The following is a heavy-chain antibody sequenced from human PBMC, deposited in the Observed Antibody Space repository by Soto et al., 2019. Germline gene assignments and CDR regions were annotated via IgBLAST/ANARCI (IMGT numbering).Heavy chain of an antibody. D-gene: IGHD6-19*01. J-gene: IGHJ4*02. CDR3: AGEKDSCWYNY. V-gene: IGHV1-69*01. Sequence: QVQLVQSGAEVKKPGSSVKVSCKASGGTFSSYAISWVRQAPGQGLEWMGVIIPIFGTANYAQNFQGKVTSPADESTSSVYIEKTTMKSWATDAYYYAGEKDSCWYNYWGQGTPVTVSS. CDR2: IIPIFGTA. CDR1: GGTFSSYA.